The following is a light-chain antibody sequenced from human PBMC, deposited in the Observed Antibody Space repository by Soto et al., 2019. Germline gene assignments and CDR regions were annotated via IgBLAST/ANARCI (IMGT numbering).Light chain of an antibody. CDR1: QSVGIH. Sequence: IVVSLSPATLSVSTGERATLSCRASQSVGIHLALYQQKPGQAPSLLIYGASTRATGIPARFSGSGSGTDFTLTISRLEPEDFAVYYCQQYGSSPWTFGQGTKVDIK. CDR2: GAS. CDR3: QQYGSSPWT. V-gene: IGKV3-20*01. J-gene: IGKJ1*01.